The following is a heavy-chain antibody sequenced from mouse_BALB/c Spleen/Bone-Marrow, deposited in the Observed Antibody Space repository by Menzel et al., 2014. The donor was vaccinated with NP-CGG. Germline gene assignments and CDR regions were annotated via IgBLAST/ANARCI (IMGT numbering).Heavy chain of an antibody. V-gene: IGHV2-2*02. CDR1: GFFLTSYG. Sequence: QVQLQQSGPGLVQPSQSLSITCTVSGFFLTSYGVHWVRQSPGKGLEWLGVIWSDGSTDYNAAFISRLNISKDNSKSQIFFKTNSLQPNDTAIYFCARRDGYLFAYWGQGTLVTVSA. J-gene: IGHJ3*01. CDR3: ARRDGYLFAY. D-gene: IGHD2-3*01. CDR2: IWSDGST.